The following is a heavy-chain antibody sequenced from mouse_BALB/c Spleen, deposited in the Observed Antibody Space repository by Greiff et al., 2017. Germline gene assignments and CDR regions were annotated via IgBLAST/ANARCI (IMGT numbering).Heavy chain of an antibody. D-gene: IGHD5-1*01. CDR1: GFTFSSYA. CDR3: ARGTYRSPYAMDY. J-gene: IGHJ4*01. CDR2: ISSGGST. Sequence: EVHLVESGGGLVKPGGSLKLSCAASGFTFSSYAMSWVRQTPEKRLEWVASISSGGSTYYPDSVKGRFTISRDNAKNILYLQMSSLRSEDTAMYYCARGTYRSPYAMDYWGQGTSVTVSS. V-gene: IGHV5-6-5*01.